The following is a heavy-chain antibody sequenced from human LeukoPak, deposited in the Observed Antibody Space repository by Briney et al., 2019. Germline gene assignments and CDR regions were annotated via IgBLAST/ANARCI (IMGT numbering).Heavy chain of an antibody. D-gene: IGHD2-15*01. CDR1: GGSISSYY. CDR3: ARGRTRNVAATDTAWFDP. J-gene: IGHJ5*02. CDR2: IYYSGST. Sequence: SETLSLTCTVSGGSISSYYWSWIRQPPGKGLAWIGYIYYSGSTNYNPSLKSRVTISVDTSKNQFSLKLSSVTAADTAVYYCARGRTRNVAATDTAWFDPWGQGTLVTVSS. V-gene: IGHV4-59*01.